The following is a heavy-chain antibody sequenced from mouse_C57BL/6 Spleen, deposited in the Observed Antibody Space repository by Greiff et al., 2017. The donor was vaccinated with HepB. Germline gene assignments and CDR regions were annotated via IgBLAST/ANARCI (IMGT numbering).Heavy chain of an antibody. D-gene: IGHD1-1*01. CDR1: GFNIKNTY. CDR2: IDPANGNT. V-gene: IGHV14-3*01. Sequence: VQLQQSVAELVRPGASVKLSCTASGFNIKNTYMHWVKQRPEQGLEWIGRIDPANGNTKYAPKFQGKATITADTTSNTAYLQLSSLTSEDTAIYYCARTYYYGSSASYCAMDYWGQGTSVTVSS. J-gene: IGHJ4*01. CDR3: ARTYYYGSSASYCAMDY.